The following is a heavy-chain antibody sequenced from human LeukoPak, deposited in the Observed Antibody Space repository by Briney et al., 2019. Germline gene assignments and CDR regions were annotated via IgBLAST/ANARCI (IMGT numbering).Heavy chain of an antibody. D-gene: IGHD3-22*01. CDR1: GFTFSSYS. Sequence: PGGSLRLSCAASGFTFSSYSMNWVRQAPGKGLEWVSYISSSSSTIYYADSVKGRFTISRDNAKNSLYLQMNSLRAEDTAVYYCARALQGYYDSSGYVYYYYYGMDVWGQGTTVTVSS. J-gene: IGHJ6*02. CDR3: ARALQGYYDSSGYVYYYYYGMDV. V-gene: IGHV3-48*01. CDR2: ISSSSSTI.